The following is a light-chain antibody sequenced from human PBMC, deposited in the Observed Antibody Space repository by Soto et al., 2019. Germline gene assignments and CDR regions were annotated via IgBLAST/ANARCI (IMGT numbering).Light chain of an antibody. CDR2: EVN. CDR1: GSDIGSYNR. Sequence: QSALTQPPSVSGSPGQSVTISCTGTGSDIGSYNRVSWYRRVPGTAPKLMISEVNKRPSGVPDRFAGSKSGNTASLTISGIRAGDQAGYYCRAYTESGTFVLFGGGTKLTVL. V-gene: IGLV2-18*02. J-gene: IGLJ2*01. CDR3: RAYTESGTFVL.